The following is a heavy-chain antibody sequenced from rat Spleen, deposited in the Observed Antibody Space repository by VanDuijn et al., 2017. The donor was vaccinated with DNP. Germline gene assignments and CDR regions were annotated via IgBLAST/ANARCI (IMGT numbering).Heavy chain of an antibody. J-gene: IGHJ4*01. CDR3: AWDRDMDA. CDR2: IKAKSNNYAT. V-gene: IGHV6-6*01. Sequence: EVQVLESGGGLVQPGNSLKLSCATSGFTFSTAWMYWYRQFPEKRLEWVARIKAKSNNYATEYTESVKGRFTISRDDSKSSIYLQMNNLKEEDTAIYYCAWDRDMDAWGQGTSVTVSS. CDR1: GFTFSTAW.